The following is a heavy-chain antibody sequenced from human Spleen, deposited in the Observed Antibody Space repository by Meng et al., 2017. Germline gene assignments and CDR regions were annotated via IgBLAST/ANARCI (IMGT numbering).Heavy chain of an antibody. CDR3: ARRLWVSATFLDQKNWFDP. CDR2: INHSGST. D-gene: IGHD2-15*01. Sequence: GSLRLSCAVYGGSFRGYYWSWIRQPPGKGLEWIGEINHSGSTNYNPSLKSRVTISVDTSKNQFSLKLSSVTAADTAVYYCARRLWVSATFLDQKNWFDPWGQGTLVTVSS. J-gene: IGHJ5*02. V-gene: IGHV4-34*01. CDR1: GGSFRGYY.